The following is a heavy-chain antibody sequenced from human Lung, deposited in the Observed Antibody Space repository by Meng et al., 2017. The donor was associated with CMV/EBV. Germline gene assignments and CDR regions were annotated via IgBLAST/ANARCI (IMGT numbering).Heavy chain of an antibody. CDR1: GFAFNTYA. Sequence: GESXKISCAASGFAFNTYAMNWVRQAPGKGLEWVSVIFGCGGTTYYADSVKGRFTISRDNFQKTLYLEMNSLRAEDTAVYYCAKGSEYGNSYLDYWGQGTLVTVSS. J-gene: IGHJ4*02. CDR3: AKGSEYGNSYLDY. D-gene: IGHD6-6*01. V-gene: IGHV3-23*03. CDR2: IFGCGGTT.